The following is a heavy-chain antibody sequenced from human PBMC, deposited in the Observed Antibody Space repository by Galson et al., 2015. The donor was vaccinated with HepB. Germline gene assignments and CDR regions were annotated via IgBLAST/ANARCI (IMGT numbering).Heavy chain of an antibody. D-gene: IGHD6-13*01. Sequence: SAKVSCKASGYTFTSYGISWVRQAPGQGLEWMGWISAYNGNTNYAQKLQGRVTMTTDTSTSTAYMELRSLRSDDTAVYYCARDGAAATPHYYYYYMDVWGKGTTVTVSS. CDR1: GYTFTSYG. J-gene: IGHJ6*03. V-gene: IGHV1-18*04. CDR3: ARDGAAATPHYYYYYMDV. CDR2: ISAYNGNT.